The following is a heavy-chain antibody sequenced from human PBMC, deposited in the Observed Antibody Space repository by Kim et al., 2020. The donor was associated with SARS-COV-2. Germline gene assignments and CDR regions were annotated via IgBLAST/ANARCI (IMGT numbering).Heavy chain of an antibody. CDR2: IYYSGST. CDR3: ARDRTYYYDSSGYRVDAFDI. V-gene: IGHV4-31*03. J-gene: IGHJ3*02. CDR1: GGSISSGGYY. D-gene: IGHD3-22*01. Sequence: SETLSLTCTVSGGSISSGGYYWSWIRQHPGKGLEWIGYIYYSGSTYYNPSLKSRVTISVDTSKNQFSLKLSSVTAADTAVYYCARDRTYYYDSSGYRVDAFDIWGQGTMVTVSS.